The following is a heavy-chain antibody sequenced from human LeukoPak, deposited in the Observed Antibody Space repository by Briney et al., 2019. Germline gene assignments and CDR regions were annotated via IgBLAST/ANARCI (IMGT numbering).Heavy chain of an antibody. Sequence: LGESLKISCKGSGYSFTSYWIGWVRQMPGKGLEWMGIIYPDDSDTRYSPSFQGQVTISADKSISTAYLQWSSLRASDTAMYYCARLTYYYDSSGYPLWGQGTMVTVSS. CDR3: ARLTYYYDSSGYPL. V-gene: IGHV5-51*01. D-gene: IGHD3-22*01. CDR1: GYSFTSYW. J-gene: IGHJ3*01. CDR2: IYPDDSDT.